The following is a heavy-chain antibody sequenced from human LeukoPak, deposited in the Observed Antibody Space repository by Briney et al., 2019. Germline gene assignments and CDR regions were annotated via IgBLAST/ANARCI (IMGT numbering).Heavy chain of an antibody. CDR2: NSGSGGST. V-gene: IGHV3-23*01. D-gene: IGHD6-13*01. CDR3: AKDAFSSTVRNRFDY. Sequence: PGGSLRLTCAASGFTFSSYAMSWVRQAPGKGLEWLSANSGSGGSTYYADSVKGRFTISRDNSKNTLYLQMNSLRAEDTAVYYCAKDAFSSTVRNRFDYWGQGTLVTVSS. CDR1: GFTFSSYA. J-gene: IGHJ4*02.